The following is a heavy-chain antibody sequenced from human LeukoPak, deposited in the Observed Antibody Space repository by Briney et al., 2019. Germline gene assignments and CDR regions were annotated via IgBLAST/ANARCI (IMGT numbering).Heavy chain of an antibody. CDR2: IYYSGST. CDR3: ARDSRGSTIFDLVGMDV. D-gene: IGHD3-3*01. J-gene: IGHJ6*02. CDR1: GGSISSGGYY. Sequence: IPSETLSLTCTVSGGSISSGGYYWSWIRQPPGKGLEWIGYIYYSGSTNYNPSLKSRVTISVDTFKNQFSLKLSSVTAADTAVYYCARDSRGSTIFDLVGMDVWGQGTTVTVSS. V-gene: IGHV4-61*08.